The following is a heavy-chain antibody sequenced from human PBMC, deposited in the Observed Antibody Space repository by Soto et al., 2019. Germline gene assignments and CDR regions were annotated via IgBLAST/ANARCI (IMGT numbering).Heavy chain of an antibody. CDR2: INHSGST. Sequence: PSETLSLTCAVYGGSFSGYYWSWIRQPPGKGLEWIGEINHSGSTNYNPSLKSRVTISVDTSKNQFSLKLSSVTAADTAVYYCARGYSRSWYDYYGMDVWGQGTTVTVS. D-gene: IGHD6-13*01. CDR1: GGSFSGYY. V-gene: IGHV4-34*01. CDR3: ARGYSRSWYDYYGMDV. J-gene: IGHJ6*02.